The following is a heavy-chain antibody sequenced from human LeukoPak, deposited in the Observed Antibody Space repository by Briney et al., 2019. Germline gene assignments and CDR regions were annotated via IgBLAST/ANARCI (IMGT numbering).Heavy chain of an antibody. CDR1: GGTFSSYA. CDR2: IIPIFGTA. Sequence: ASVKVSCKASGGTFSSYASSWVRQARGQGLEWMGGIIPIFGTANYAQKFHGRVTITADESTSTAYMELSSLRSEDTAVYYCARSRGSGYYYMDVWGRGTTVTVSS. V-gene: IGHV1-69*13. J-gene: IGHJ6*03. D-gene: IGHD2-2*01. CDR3: ARSRGSGYYYMDV.